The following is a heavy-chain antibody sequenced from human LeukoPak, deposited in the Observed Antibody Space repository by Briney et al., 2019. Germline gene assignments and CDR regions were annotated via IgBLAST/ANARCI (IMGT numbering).Heavy chain of an antibody. V-gene: IGHV3-30*02. CDR3: AKDCGTGSYFLDH. Sequence: GGSLRLSCAAPGFTFSNYGMHWVRQAPGKGLEWVAFIQYDGGNEYYAESVKGRFAISRDNSKDTLYLQMNSLRAEDTAVYYCAKDCGTGSYFLDHWGQGTLVTVSS. J-gene: IGHJ4*02. CDR1: GFTFSNYG. CDR2: IQYDGGNE. D-gene: IGHD3-10*01.